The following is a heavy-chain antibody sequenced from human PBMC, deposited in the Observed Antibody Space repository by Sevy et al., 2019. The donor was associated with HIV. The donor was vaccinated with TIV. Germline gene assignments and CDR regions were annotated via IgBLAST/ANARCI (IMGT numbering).Heavy chain of an antibody. CDR1: GFTFRNYA. Sequence: LTCAASGFTFRNYAIHWVRQAPGKGLEWVAVISHDGSHKYSADSVKGRFTISRDNSKNTLYLQMNSLRAEDTAMYYCARDPTIYASGWYYFDYWGQGTLVTVSS. D-gene: IGHD6-19*01. CDR2: ISHDGSHK. V-gene: IGHV3-30*04. J-gene: IGHJ4*02. CDR3: ARDPTIYASGWYYFDY.